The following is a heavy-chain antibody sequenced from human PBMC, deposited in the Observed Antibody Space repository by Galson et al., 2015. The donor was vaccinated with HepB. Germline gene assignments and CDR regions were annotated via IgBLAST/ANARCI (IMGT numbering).Heavy chain of an antibody. J-gene: IGHJ4*02. CDR1: GFTLISYT. V-gene: IGHV3-21*06. CDR3: AREWEVVGATSFDY. CDR2: ISSSSSYI. D-gene: IGHD1-26*01. Sequence: SLRLSCAASGFTLISYTMNWVRQAPGKGLEWVSSISSSSSYIYYADSVKGRFTISRDKAKNSLDLQMNSLRAEDTAVYYCAREWEVVGATSFDYWGQGTLVTVSS.